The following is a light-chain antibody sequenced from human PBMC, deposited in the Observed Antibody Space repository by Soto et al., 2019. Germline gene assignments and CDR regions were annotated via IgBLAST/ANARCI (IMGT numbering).Light chain of an antibody. J-gene: IGKJ2*01. CDR1: QDISNS. CDR2: AAS. Sequence: IQMTQSPSSLSASVGDRVTITCRASQDISNSLAWYQQKPGKVPKLLIYAASTLQTGVQSRFSGSGSGTLFTLTINSPQPDDVATYYCQNYTSAPKTFGRGTRLEIK. CDR3: QNYTSAPKT. V-gene: IGKV1-27*01.